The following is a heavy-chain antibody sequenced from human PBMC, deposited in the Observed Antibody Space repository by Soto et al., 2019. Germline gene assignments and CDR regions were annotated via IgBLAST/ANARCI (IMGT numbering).Heavy chain of an antibody. D-gene: IGHD3-3*01. CDR3: ARDKYYDFWSGYYLDAFDI. Sequence: SLRLSCAASGFTFSSYSMNWVRQAPGKGLEWVSSISSSSSYIYYADSVKGRFTNSRDNAKNSLYLQMNSLRAEDTAVYYCARDKYYDFWSGYYLDAFDIWGQGTMVTVSS. J-gene: IGHJ3*02. CDR1: GFTFSSYS. V-gene: IGHV3-21*01. CDR2: ISSSSSYI.